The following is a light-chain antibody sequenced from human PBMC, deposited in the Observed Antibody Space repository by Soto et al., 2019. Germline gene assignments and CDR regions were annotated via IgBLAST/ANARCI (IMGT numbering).Light chain of an antibody. CDR1: QSVSSSY. CDR2: GAS. V-gene: IGKV3-20*01. J-gene: IGKJ2*01. CDR3: QQYGSSPPMYT. Sequence: EIVLTQSPGTLSLSPGERATLSCRASQSVSSSYLAWYQQKPGQAPRLLIYGASSRATGIPDRFSGSGSGTDLTLTISRLEPEDFAVYDCQQYGSSPPMYTFGQGTKLESK.